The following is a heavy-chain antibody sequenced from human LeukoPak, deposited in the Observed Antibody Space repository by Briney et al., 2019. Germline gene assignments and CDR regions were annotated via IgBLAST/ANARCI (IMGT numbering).Heavy chain of an antibody. CDR2: ISGSGGST. CDR3: AKSQIYYDILTGYPDY. Sequence: GGSLRLSCAASGFTFSSYAMSWVRQVPGKGLEWVSAISGSGGSTYYADSVKGRFTISRDNSKNTLYLQMNSLRAEDTAVYYCAKSQIYYDILTGYPDYWGQGTLVTVSS. J-gene: IGHJ4*02. CDR1: GFTFSSYA. V-gene: IGHV3-23*01. D-gene: IGHD3-9*01.